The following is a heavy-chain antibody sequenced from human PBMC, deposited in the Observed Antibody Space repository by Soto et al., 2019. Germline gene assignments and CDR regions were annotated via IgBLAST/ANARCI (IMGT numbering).Heavy chain of an antibody. CDR2: IYYNGST. CDR3: ARGAPGGDWSGYFWFDP. J-gene: IGHJ5*02. V-gene: IGHV4-31*03. CDR1: GGSISSGGYY. D-gene: IGHD3-3*01. Sequence: SETLSLTCTVSGGSISSGGYYWSWIRQHPGKGLEWIGYIYYNGSTYYNPSLKSRVTISVDTSKNQFSLKLSSVTAADTAVYYCARGAPGGDWSGYFWFDPWGQGTLVTVSS.